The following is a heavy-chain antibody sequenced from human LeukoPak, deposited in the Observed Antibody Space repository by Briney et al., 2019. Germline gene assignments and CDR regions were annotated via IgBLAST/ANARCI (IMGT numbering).Heavy chain of an antibody. CDR3: ARLDHSLWITDY. CDR1: GGSFSGYS. J-gene: IGHJ4*01. V-gene: IGHV4-34*01. Sequence: SETLSLTCAVYGGSFSGYSWTWIRQPPGKGLEWIGEINHSGTTDYNPSLKSRVTISVDTSKNQVSLNLRSVTVADTAIYCCARLDHSLWITDYWGHGTLVTVSS. CDR2: INHSGTT. D-gene: IGHD2-2*03.